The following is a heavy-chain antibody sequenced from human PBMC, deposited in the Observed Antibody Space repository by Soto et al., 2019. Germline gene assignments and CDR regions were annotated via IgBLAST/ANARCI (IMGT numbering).Heavy chain of an antibody. J-gene: IGHJ4*02. V-gene: IGHV3-23*01. D-gene: IGHD6-25*01. CDR3: AKFFVETGSNSGWRWCFHY. CDR1: GFTFSNYA. CDR2: ISGSGGTT. Sequence: EVQLLESGGGLVQPGRSLRLSCAASGFTFSNYAMSWVRQAPGQGLDWVSAISGSGGTTYYADSVKGRFTISRDNSKNTLFVQMNSLRAEDAAVYYCAKFFVETGSNSGWRWCFHYWGQGTLVTVSS.